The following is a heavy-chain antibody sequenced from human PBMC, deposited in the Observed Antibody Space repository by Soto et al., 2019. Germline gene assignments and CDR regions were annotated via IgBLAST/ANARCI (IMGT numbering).Heavy chain of an antibody. Sequence: GGSLGLSCAASGFTFSSYEMNWVRQAPGKGLEWVSYISSSGSTIYYADSVKGRFTISRDNAKNSLYLQMNSLRAEDTAVYYCARDRYSGSYYYYYGMDVWGQGTTVTVSS. V-gene: IGHV3-48*03. D-gene: IGHD1-26*01. CDR1: GFTFSSYE. CDR2: ISSSGSTI. J-gene: IGHJ6*02. CDR3: ARDRYSGSYYYYYGMDV.